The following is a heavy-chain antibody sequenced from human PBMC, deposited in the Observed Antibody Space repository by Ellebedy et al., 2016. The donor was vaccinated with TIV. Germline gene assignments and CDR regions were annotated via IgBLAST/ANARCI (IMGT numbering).Heavy chain of an antibody. Sequence: GGSLRLSXAASGFTFSDYYMTWVRQAPGKGLEWLSYISGSGTTVDYADSVKGRFTISRDNANNSVYLQLDSLRVEDTAVYYCASEGLGLDLWGQGTMVSVSS. V-gene: IGHV3-11*01. D-gene: IGHD3/OR15-3a*01. CDR3: ASEGLGLDL. J-gene: IGHJ3*01. CDR1: GFTFSDYY. CDR2: ISGSGTTV.